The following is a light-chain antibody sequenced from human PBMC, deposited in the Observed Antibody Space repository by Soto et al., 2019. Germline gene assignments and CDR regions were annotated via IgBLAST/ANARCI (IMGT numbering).Light chain of an antibody. CDR3: GTWDNSLTAVV. J-gene: IGLJ3*02. Sequence: QLVLTQPPSVSAAPGQKVTISCSGTSSNIGNNYVSWYQQLPGTAPKVLIYDNNKRPSGIPARFSGSKSGTSATLGITGLQTGDEADYYCGTWDNSLTAVVFGGGTQLTVL. CDR2: DNN. CDR1: SSNIGNNY. V-gene: IGLV1-51*01.